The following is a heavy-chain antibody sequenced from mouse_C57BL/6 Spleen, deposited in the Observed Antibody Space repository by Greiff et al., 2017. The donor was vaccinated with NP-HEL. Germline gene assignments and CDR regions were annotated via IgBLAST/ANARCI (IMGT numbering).Heavy chain of an antibody. CDR1: GFTFSDYY. CDR3: AREPLYYGSSYGYFDV. Sequence: EVKLMESEGGLVQPGSSMKLSCTASGFTFSDYYMAWVRQVPEKGLEWVANINYDGSSTYYLDSLKSRFIISRDNAKNILYLQMSSLKSEDTATYYCAREPLYYGSSYGYFDVWGTGTTVTVSS. J-gene: IGHJ1*03. V-gene: IGHV5-16*01. D-gene: IGHD1-1*01. CDR2: INYDGSST.